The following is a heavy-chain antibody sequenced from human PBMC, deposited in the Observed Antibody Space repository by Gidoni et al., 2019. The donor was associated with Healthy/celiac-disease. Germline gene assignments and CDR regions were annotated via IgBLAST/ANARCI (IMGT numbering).Heavy chain of an antibody. Sequence: QVQLVQSGAEVKKPGASVKVSCKASGYTFTSYAMHWVRQAPGQRLEWMGWINAGNGNTKYSQKFQGRGTITRDTSASTAYMELSSLRSEDTAVYYCAREGPKYSSSRNDYWGQGTLVTVSS. CDR2: INAGNGNT. V-gene: IGHV1-3*01. D-gene: IGHD6-13*01. CDR3: AREGPKYSSSRNDY. CDR1: GYTFTSYA. J-gene: IGHJ4*02.